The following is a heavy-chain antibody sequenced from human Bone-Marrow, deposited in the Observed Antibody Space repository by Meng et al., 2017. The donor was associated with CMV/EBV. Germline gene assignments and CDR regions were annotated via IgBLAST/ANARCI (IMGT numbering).Heavy chain of an antibody. D-gene: IGHD3-22*01. J-gene: IGHJ4*02. CDR1: FTFSGDA. Sequence: FTFSGDAMSWVRKAPGKELEWVSVIYSGGSSTYYADSVKGRFTISRDNSKNTLYLQMNSLRAEDTAVYYCAKVSYYYDSSGYSFDYWGQGTLVTVSS. V-gene: IGHV3-23*03. CDR3: AKVSYYYDSSGYSFDY. CDR2: IYSGGSST.